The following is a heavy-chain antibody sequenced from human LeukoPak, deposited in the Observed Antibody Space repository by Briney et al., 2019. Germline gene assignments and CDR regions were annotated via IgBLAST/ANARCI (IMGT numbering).Heavy chain of an antibody. Sequence: GGSLRLSCAASGFTFSNYVMNWVRQAPGKGLGWVSGISVTGGSTYSAESVKGRFTISRDNSKNTLYLQMNSLRTEDTAVFYCARGSSSLYHYMDVWGRGTAVTVS. CDR1: GFTFSNYV. CDR3: ARGSSSLYHYMDV. D-gene: IGHD2-2*01. J-gene: IGHJ6*03. CDR2: ISVTGGST. V-gene: IGHV3-23*01.